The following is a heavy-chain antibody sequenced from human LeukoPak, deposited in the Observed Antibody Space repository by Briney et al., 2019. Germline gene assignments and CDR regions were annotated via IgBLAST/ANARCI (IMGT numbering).Heavy chain of an antibody. CDR3: ARVSGPGMNEYYHL. CDR2: INDDGSST. J-gene: IGHJ4*02. CDR1: GFTFSIYA. V-gene: IGHV3-74*01. Sequence: PGGSLRLSCAASGFTFSIYAMSWVRQAPGKGLMWVSRINDDGSSTRHADSVKGRFTISRDNAKNTLYLQMNSLRAEDTAVYYCARVSGPGMNEYYHLWGQGTLVTVSS. D-gene: IGHD2-2*01.